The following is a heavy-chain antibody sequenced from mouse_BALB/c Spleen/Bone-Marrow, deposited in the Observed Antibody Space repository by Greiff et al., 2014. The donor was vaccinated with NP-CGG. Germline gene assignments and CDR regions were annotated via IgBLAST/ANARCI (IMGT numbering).Heavy chain of an antibody. CDR1: GFDFSRYW. J-gene: IGHJ3*01. D-gene: IGHD1-1*02. Sequence: DVMLVESGGGLVQPGGSLKLSCAASGFDFSRYWMSWVRQAPGKGLEWIGEINPDSSTINYTPSLKDKFIISRDNAKNTLYLQMSKVRSEDTALYYCARLGWFAWFAYWGQGTLVTVSA. V-gene: IGHV4-1*02. CDR3: ARLGWFAWFAY. CDR2: INPDSSTI.